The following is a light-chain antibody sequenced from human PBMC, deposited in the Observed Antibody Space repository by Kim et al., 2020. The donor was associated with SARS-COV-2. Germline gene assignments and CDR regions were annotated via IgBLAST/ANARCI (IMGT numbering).Light chain of an antibody. Sequence: SVALGQTARITCGGNNIGSKNVHWYQKKPGQAPVLVIYRDNSRPSGIPERFSDSNSVNTATLTISRAQAGDEGDYYCQVWDSSTVVFGGGTQLTVL. J-gene: IGLJ2*01. CDR1: NIGSKN. CDR2: RDN. V-gene: IGLV3-9*01. CDR3: QVWDSSTVV.